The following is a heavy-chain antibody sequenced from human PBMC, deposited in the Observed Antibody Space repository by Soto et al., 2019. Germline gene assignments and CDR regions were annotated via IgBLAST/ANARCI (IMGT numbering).Heavy chain of an antibody. Sequence: AGGSRRLSCAASGFTFDDYGMHWVRQAPGKDGEWGSCISWHSGSLGYPDSVQGRFTISRHNAKNTLYLQMNSLRAEDTAVYYCARDFARYEDYYATSGVILHWFDPWGQGTLVTVSS. CDR3: ARDFARYEDYYATSGVILHWFDP. D-gene: IGHD3-22*01. J-gene: IGHJ5*02. CDR2: ISWHSGSL. V-gene: IGHV3-9*01. CDR1: GFTFDDYG.